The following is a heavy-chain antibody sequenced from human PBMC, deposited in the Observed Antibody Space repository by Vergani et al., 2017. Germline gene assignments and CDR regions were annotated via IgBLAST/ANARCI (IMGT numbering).Heavy chain of an antibody. CDR1: GFTFSSYW. CDR3: ARARIGVGATEAFDI. J-gene: IGHJ3*02. CDR2: IYHSGST. D-gene: IGHD1-26*01. V-gene: IGHV4-4*02. Sequence: VQLVESGGGLVQPGGSLRLSCAASGFTFSSYWMSWVRQAPGKGLEWIGEIYHSGSTNYNPSLKSRVTISVDKSKNQFSLKLSSVTAADTAVYYCARARIGVGATEAFDIWGQGTMVTVSS.